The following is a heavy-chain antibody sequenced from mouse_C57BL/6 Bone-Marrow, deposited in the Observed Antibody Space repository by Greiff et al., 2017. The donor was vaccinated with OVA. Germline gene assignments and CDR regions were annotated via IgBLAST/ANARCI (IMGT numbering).Heavy chain of an antibody. CDR1: GFTFSSYA. D-gene: IGHD2-5*01. J-gene: IGHJ4*01. CDR2: ISSGGDYI. CDR3: TRIGYSNYFYAMDY. V-gene: IGHV5-9-1*02. Sequence: DVQLQESGEGLVKPGGSLKLSCAASGFTFSSYAMSWVRQTPEKRLEWVAYISSGGDYIYYADTVKGRFTISRDNARNTLYLQMSSLKSEDTAMYYCTRIGYSNYFYAMDYWGQGTSVTVSS.